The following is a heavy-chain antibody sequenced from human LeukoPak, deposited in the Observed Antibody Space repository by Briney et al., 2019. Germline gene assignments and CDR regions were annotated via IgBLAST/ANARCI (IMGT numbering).Heavy chain of an antibody. D-gene: IGHD5-18*01. CDR2: INPSGGSA. V-gene: IGHV1-46*01. CDR3: AKARGYSFGPLHY. J-gene: IGHJ4*02. CDR1: GYTFTSSY. Sequence: ASVKVCCKTSGYTFTSSYMHWVRQAPGHGLEWMGLINPSGGSASYAQRFQGRVTLTADTSTSTVNMELSSLRSKDTAVYYCAKARGYSFGPLHYWGQGTLVTVSS.